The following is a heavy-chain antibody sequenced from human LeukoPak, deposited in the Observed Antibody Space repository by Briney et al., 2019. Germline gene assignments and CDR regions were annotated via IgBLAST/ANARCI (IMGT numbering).Heavy chain of an antibody. J-gene: IGHJ4*02. D-gene: IGHD2-8*01. V-gene: IGHV3-23*01. CDR2: ISGSAGTS. CDR1: GFSFSDYA. CDR3: ARDRGVTPRRNYSDH. Sequence: GGSLRLSCAASGFSFSDYAMSWVRQAPGKGLEWVSGISGSAGTSYHADSVKGRFTISRDNSKNTLYLQMNSLRVEDTAVYYCARDRGVTPRRNYSDHWGQGSLVAVSS.